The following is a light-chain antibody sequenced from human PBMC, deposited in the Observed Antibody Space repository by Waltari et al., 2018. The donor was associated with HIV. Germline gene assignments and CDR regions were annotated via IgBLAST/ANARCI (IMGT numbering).Light chain of an antibody. CDR1: ALPKKY. CDR2: KYS. V-gene: IGLV3-25*03. J-gene: IGLJ2*01. CDR3: QSADSSGTYPVV. Sequence: SYELTQPPSVSVSPGQTARITCSGDALPKKYAYWYQQKPGQAPVVVIYKYSERPAGIPERFSGSSSGTTVTLTISGVQAEDEADYYCQSADSSGTYPVVFGGGTKLTVL.